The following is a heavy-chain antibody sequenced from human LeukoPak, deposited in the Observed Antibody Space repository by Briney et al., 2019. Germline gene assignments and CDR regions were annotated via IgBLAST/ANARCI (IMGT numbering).Heavy chain of an antibody. D-gene: IGHD2-21*01. V-gene: IGHV3-21*01. CDR1: GFTFSSYS. CDR3: ARVAYCGGDCYESNYYFDY. Sequence: PGRSLRLSCAASGFTFSSYSMNWVRQAPGKGLEWVSSISSSSSYIYYADSVKGRFTISRDNAKNSLYLQMNSLRAEDTAVYYCARVAYCGGDCYESNYYFDYWGQGTLVTVSS. CDR2: ISSSSSYI. J-gene: IGHJ4*02.